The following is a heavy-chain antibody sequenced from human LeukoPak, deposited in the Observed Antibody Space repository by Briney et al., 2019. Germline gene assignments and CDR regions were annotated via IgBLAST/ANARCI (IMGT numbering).Heavy chain of an antibody. CDR3: ARGDDYDILTGYYYYYMDV. Sequence: PSETLSLTCTVSGGSISSYYWSWIRQPPGKGLEWIGYIYYSGSTNYNPSLKSRVTISVDTSKNQFSLKLSSVTAADTAVYYCARGDDYDILTGYYYYYMDVWGKGTTVTVSS. V-gene: IGHV4-59*01. CDR1: GGSISSYY. J-gene: IGHJ6*03. CDR2: IYYSGST. D-gene: IGHD3-9*01.